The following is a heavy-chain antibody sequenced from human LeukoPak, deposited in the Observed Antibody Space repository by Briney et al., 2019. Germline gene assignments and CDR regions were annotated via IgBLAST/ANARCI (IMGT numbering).Heavy chain of an antibody. J-gene: IGHJ4*02. CDR2: IAYTGTI. Sequence: GGSLRLSCAASGFTFSSYSMNWVRRAPGKGLEWVAYIAYTGTIHYADSVRGRFAISRDNAANSLYLQMNSLRVEDTAVYYCARDPHSLDYWGQGTLVTVS. CDR1: GFTFSSYS. V-gene: IGHV3-48*01. CDR3: ARDPHSLDY.